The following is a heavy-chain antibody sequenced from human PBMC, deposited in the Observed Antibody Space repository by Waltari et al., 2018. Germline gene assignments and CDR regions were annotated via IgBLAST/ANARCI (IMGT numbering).Heavy chain of an antibody. CDR2: ILYDGSNK. Sequence: QVQLVESGGGVVQPGTSVRLSCVATGFTFNTVAMHWVRQVPGKGLEWVAVILYDGSNKNYADSVKGRFTISRDNSKSTLYLEMNSLRPEDTAVYFCAKFAGGGYIFRSDAFDIWGQGTMVTVSP. D-gene: IGHD1-26*01. CDR3: AKFAGGGYIFRSDAFDI. J-gene: IGHJ3*02. CDR1: GFTFNTVA. V-gene: IGHV3-30*18.